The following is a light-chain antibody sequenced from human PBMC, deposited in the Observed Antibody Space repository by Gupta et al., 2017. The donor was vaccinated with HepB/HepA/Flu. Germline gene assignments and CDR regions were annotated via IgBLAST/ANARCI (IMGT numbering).Light chain of an antibody. V-gene: IGKV3-15*01. J-gene: IGKJ2*01. Sequence: EIVMTQSPATLSVSPGERATLSCRASQSVSSNLAWYQQKPGQAPRLLIYGASTRATGIPARFSGSGYGTEFTLTISSRQSDDFAVYSSQLYNTWPPYTFGQGTKLEIK. CDR1: QSVSSN. CDR3: QLYNTWPPYT. CDR2: GAS.